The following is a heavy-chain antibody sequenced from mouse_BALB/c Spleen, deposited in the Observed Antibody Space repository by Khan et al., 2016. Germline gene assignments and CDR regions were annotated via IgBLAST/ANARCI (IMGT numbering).Heavy chain of an antibody. CDR3: AIHCGRNYGAMDY. CDR1: GFTFSYYA. D-gene: IGHD1-1*01. J-gene: IGHJ4*01. V-gene: IGHV5-9-1*01. CDR2: LSRGGNYT. Sequence: EVELVESGGGLVPPGGSLKLSCPPSGFTFSYYAMSWVRQTLEKRLDLVEILSRGGNYTYYPDSVRRRFPISRDNAKTPRYLQRSSLRSEDTALYYCAIHCGRNYGAMDYWGQGTSVTVSS.